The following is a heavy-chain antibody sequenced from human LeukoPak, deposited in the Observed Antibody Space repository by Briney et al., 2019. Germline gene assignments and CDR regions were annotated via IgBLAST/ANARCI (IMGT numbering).Heavy chain of an antibody. V-gene: IGHV3-30*18. CDR2: ISSDGSDK. CDR1: GFTFSGYG. J-gene: IGHJ4*02. D-gene: IGHD3-22*01. Sequence: GGSLRLSCAVSGFTFSGYGMHWVRQAPGKGLEWVAVISSDGSDKFYVDPVRGRFTVSRDNSKNTLCLEMSSLSAEDTAVYSCAKCTFSSGYGPLHYWGQGVRVTVSS. CDR3: AKCTFSSGYGPLHY.